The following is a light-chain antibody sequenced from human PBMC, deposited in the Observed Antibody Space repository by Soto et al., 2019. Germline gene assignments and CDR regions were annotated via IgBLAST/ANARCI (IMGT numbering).Light chain of an antibody. V-gene: IGLV2-11*01. Sequence: QSALTQPRSVSGSPGQSVIISSTGTSSDVGGYNYVSWYQQHPGKAPKLMIYDVSKRPSGVPDRFSGSKSGNTASLTISGLQAEDEADYYCCSYAGSYTFVFGTGTKVTVL. J-gene: IGLJ1*01. CDR2: DVS. CDR3: CSYAGSYTFV. CDR1: SSDVGGYNY.